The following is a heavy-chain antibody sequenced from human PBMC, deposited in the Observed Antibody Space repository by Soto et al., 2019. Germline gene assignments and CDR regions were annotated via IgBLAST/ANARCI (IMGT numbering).Heavy chain of an antibody. Sequence: GASVKVSCKASGYTFTDYYVHWVRQAPGQGLEWMGWINPNSGGTNSAQKFQGRVTMTRDTSISTAYMELSRLRSDDTAVYYCARRKGDYYDSSGYHYYFDYWGQGTLVTVSS. V-gene: IGHV1-2*02. CDR2: INPNSGGT. J-gene: IGHJ4*02. CDR3: ARRKGDYYDSSGYHYYFDY. D-gene: IGHD3-22*01. CDR1: GYTFTDYY.